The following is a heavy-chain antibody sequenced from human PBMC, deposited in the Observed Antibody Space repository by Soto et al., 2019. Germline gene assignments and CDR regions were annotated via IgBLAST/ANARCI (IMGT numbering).Heavy chain of an antibody. D-gene: IGHD2-21*02. V-gene: IGHV3-11*01. CDR2: ISSSGSTI. J-gene: IGHJ4*02. CDR1: GFTFSDYY. Sequence: GGPLRLSCAASGFTFSDYYMSWIRQAPGKGLEWVSYISSSGSTIYYADSVKGRFTISRDNAKNSLYLQMNSLRAEDTAVYYCARDGGRGVTLHYFDYWGQGTLVTVSS. CDR3: ARDGGRGVTLHYFDY.